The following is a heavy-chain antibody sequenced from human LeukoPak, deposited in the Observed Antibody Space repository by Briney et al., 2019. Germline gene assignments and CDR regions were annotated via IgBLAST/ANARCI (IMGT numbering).Heavy chain of an antibody. CDR2: IYYSGST. CDR3: AASTGFPRAFDI. D-gene: IGHD2-2*01. Sequence: NSSETLSLTCTVSGGSISSYYWSWIRQPPGKGREWIGYIYYSGSTNYNPSLKSRVTISVHTSKNQFSLKLSSVTAADTAVYYCAASTGFPRAFDIWGQGTMVTVSS. J-gene: IGHJ3*02. CDR1: GGSISSYY. V-gene: IGHV4-59*01.